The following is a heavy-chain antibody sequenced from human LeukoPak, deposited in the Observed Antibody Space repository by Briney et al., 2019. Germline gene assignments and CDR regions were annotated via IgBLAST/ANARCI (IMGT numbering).Heavy chain of an antibody. Sequence: SETLSLTCTVSGGSISSYYWSWVRQPPGKGLEWIGYIYYSGSTNYNPSLRSRVTISVDTSKNQFSLKLSSVTAADTAVYYCAREEQWLVTAFDIWGQGTMVTVSS. CDR1: GGSISSYY. V-gene: IGHV4-59*01. J-gene: IGHJ3*02. CDR3: AREEQWLVTAFDI. D-gene: IGHD6-19*01. CDR2: IYYSGST.